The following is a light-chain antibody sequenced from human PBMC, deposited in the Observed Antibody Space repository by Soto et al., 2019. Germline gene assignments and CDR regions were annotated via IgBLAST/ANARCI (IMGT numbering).Light chain of an antibody. Sequence: DIQMTQSPSSLSASIGDRVTITCRASQSIANFLNWYQQRPGKAPKLLIHAASSLQSGVPSRFSGSGSGTDFTLTISSLRREDFATYYCQQSYSTSEWTF. CDR3: QQSYSTSEWT. V-gene: IGKV1-39*01. CDR1: QSIANF. CDR2: AAS. J-gene: IGKJ1*01.